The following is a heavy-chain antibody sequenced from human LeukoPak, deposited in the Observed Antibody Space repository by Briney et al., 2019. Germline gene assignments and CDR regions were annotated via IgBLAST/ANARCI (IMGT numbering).Heavy chain of an antibody. V-gene: IGHV3-74*01. CDR1: GFTFSSYW. D-gene: IGHD4-11*01. CDR2: INSGGSST. CDR3: ARSSYSNGEANDY. Sequence: PGGSLRHSCAASGFTFSSYWMHWVRQAPEKGLVWVSRINSGGSSTSYADSVKGRFTISRDNAKNTLYLQMNSLRAEDTAVYYCARSSYSNGEANDYWGQGTLVTVSS. J-gene: IGHJ4*02.